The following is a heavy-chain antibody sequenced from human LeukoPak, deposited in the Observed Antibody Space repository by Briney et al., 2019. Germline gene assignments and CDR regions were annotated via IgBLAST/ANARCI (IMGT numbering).Heavy chain of an antibody. CDR1: GGSISPYY. CDR2: IYHSGST. D-gene: IGHD3-3*01. J-gene: IGHJ5*02. V-gene: IGHV4-59*01. Sequence: SETLSLTCTVSGGSISPYYWSWLRQPPGKGLEWIGYIYHSGSTSYNPSLKSRVTISVDTSKNQFSLKLTSVTAADTAVYYCARDQRQGFWSENWFDPWGQGTLVTVSS. CDR3: ARDQRQGFWSENWFDP.